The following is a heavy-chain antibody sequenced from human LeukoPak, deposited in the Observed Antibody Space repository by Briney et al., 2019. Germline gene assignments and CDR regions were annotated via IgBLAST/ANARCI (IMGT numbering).Heavy chain of an antibody. D-gene: IGHD3-22*01. CDR3: ARVDHYYDSSGYYGGSYAFDI. J-gene: IGHJ3*02. CDR2: IYYSGST. CDR1: GGSISSYY. V-gene: IGHV4-59*01. Sequence: SETLSLTCTVSGGSISSYYWSWIRQPPGKGLEWIGYIYYSGSTNYNPSLKSRVTISVDTSKNQFSLKLTSVTAADTAVYYCARVDHYYDSSGYYGGSYAFDIWGQGTMVTVSS.